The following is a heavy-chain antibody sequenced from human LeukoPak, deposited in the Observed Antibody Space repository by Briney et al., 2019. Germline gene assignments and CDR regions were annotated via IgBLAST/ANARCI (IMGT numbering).Heavy chain of an antibody. CDR1: GYTFTSYP. CDR3: ARGRRITIFGVVIMDV. D-gene: IGHD3-3*01. Sequence: ASVNVSCKASGYTFTSYPMHWGRQAPGQRLEWMGCINAGNGNTKYSQKFQGRVTITRDTPASTAYMELSSLRSEDTAVYYCARGRRITIFGVVIMDVWGQGTMVTVSS. V-gene: IGHV1-3*01. J-gene: IGHJ3*01. CDR2: INAGNGNT.